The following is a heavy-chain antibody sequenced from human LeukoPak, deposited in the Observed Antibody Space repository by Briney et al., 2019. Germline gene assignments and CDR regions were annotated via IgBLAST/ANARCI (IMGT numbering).Heavy chain of an antibody. Sequence: PGGSLRLSCAASGFTFHDYAMHWVRQAPGKGLEWVSGISWNGGIIDYADSVKGRFTISRDNAKNSLYLQMNSLRPEDMALYYCAKGPTYSSSSLFDYWGQGILVAVSS. CDR3: AKGPTYSSSSLFDY. CDR1: GFTFHDYA. V-gene: IGHV3-9*03. CDR2: ISWNGGII. D-gene: IGHD6-6*01. J-gene: IGHJ4*02.